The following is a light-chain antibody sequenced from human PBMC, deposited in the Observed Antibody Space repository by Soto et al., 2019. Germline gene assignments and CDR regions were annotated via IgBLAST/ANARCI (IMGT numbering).Light chain of an antibody. CDR3: QQYNRFLFT. J-gene: IGKJ3*01. CDR2: DAS. CDR1: QSISSW. V-gene: IGKV1-5*01. Sequence: DIQMTQSPSTLSASVGDRVTITCRASQSISSWLAWYQKKPGKAPKLLIYDASSLESGVPSRFSGSGSGTEFTLTISSLQPDDFATYYCQQYNRFLFTFGPGTKVDIK.